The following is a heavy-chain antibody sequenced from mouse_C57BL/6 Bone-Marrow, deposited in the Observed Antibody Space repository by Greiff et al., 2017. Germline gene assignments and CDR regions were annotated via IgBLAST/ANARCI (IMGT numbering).Heavy chain of an antibody. Sequence: QVHVKQPGAELVKPGASVKLSCKASGYTFTSYWMHWVKQRPGQGLEWIGMIHPNSGSTNYNEKFKSKATLTVDKSSSTAYMQLSSLTSEDSAVYYCARGDGSSYAYWGQGTTLTVSS. CDR1: GYTFTSYW. D-gene: IGHD1-1*01. J-gene: IGHJ2*01. CDR2: IHPNSGST. V-gene: IGHV1-64*01. CDR3: ARGDGSSYAY.